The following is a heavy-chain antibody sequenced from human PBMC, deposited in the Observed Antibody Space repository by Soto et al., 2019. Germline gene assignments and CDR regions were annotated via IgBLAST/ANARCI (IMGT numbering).Heavy chain of an antibody. V-gene: IGHV3-23*01. D-gene: IGHD1-7*01. CDR3: ARKEGFNWNYAWFDP. CDR2: ISYSGGST. J-gene: IGHJ5*02. CDR1: GLTFSSYA. Sequence: GGSLRLSCAASGLTFSSYAMSWVRQAPGKGLEWVSAISYSGGSTYYADSVKGRFTISRDNSKNTLYLQMNSLRAEDTAVYYCARKEGFNWNYAWFDPWGQGTLVTVSS.